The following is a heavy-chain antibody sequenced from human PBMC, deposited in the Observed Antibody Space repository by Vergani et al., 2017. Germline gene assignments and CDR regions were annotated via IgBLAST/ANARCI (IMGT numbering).Heavy chain of an antibody. CDR1: GGTFSSYA. J-gene: IGHJ1*01. D-gene: IGHD3-22*01. CDR2: IIPIFGTA. V-gene: IGHV1-69*06. CDR3: ARGPVYYYDSSGYYPPEYFQH. Sequence: QVQLVQSGAEVKKPGSSVKVSCKASGGTFSSYAISWVRQAPGQGLEWMGGIIPIFGTANYAQKFQGRVTITAAKSTSTAYMELSSLRSEDTAVYYCARGPVYYYDSSGYYPPEYFQHWGQGTLVTVSS.